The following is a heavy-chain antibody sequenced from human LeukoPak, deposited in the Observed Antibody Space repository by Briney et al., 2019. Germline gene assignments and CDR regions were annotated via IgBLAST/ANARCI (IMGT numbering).Heavy chain of an antibody. Sequence: ALVKVSYKASGYTFTSYGISWVRQAPGQGLEWMGWISAYNGNTNYAQKLQGRVTMTTDTSTSTAYMELRSLRSDDTAVYYCASTPPPSNYYDSSGYYWVDYWGQGTLVTVSS. CDR1: GYTFTSYG. V-gene: IGHV1-18*01. D-gene: IGHD3-22*01. CDR3: ASTPPPSNYYDSSGYYWVDY. J-gene: IGHJ4*02. CDR2: ISAYNGNT.